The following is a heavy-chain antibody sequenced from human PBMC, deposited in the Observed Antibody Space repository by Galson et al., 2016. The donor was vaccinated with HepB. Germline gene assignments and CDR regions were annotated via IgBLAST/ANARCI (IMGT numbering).Heavy chain of an antibody. Sequence: SETLSLTCTVSGAAIINGRYYWGWIRQPPGKGLEWTATTYYGGDTYYNPSPKSRVFMSIDTSKDQFSLSLSSVTATDTAVYYCARRERGVARSSAWPNWGQGTLVIVSS. J-gene: IGHJ4*02. V-gene: IGHV4-39*01. D-gene: IGHD6-19*01. CDR1: GAAIINGRYY. CDR3: ARRERGVARSSAWPN. CDR2: TYYGGDT.